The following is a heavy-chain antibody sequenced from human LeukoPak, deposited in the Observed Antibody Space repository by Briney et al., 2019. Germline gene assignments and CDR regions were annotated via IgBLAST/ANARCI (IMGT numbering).Heavy chain of an antibody. CDR2: ISGSGGST. CDR3: AKVGSGITMIVVVITGGLRYYFDY. CDR1: GFTFSSYW. V-gene: IGHV3-23*01. D-gene: IGHD3-22*01. Sequence: PGGSLRLSCAASGFTFSSYWMSWVRQAPGKGLEWVSAISGSGGSTYYADSVKGRFTISRDNSKNTLYLQMNSLRAEDTAVYYCAKVGSGITMIVVVITGGLRYYFDYWGQGTLVTVSS. J-gene: IGHJ4*02.